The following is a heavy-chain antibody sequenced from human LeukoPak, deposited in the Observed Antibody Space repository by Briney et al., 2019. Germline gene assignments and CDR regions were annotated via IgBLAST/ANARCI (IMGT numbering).Heavy chain of an antibody. J-gene: IGHJ3*02. Sequence: GGSLRLSCAASAFSLSAYNMNWFRQAPGRGLEWISYINSVGGTTLYADSVKGRFTISRDNANNTLYLQMNSLRAEDAATYYCARSHMYGDYGEDIWGHGTVVAVSS. CDR2: INSVGGTT. V-gene: IGHV3-48*04. CDR3: ARSHMYGDYGEDI. D-gene: IGHD4-17*01. CDR1: AFSLSAYN.